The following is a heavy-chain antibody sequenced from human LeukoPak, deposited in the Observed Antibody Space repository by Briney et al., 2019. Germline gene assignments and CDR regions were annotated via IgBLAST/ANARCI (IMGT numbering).Heavy chain of an antibody. CDR1: GGSISSSSYY. Sequence: SETLSLTCTVSGGSISSSSYYWGWIRQPPGKGLEWIGTIYYSGSTYYNPSLKSRLTISIDVSKNQFSLKLNSVTAADTAVYYCAREMYDSGGYRVSYFDYWGQGTLVTVSS. V-gene: IGHV4-39*07. J-gene: IGHJ4*02. D-gene: IGHD3-22*01. CDR2: IYYSGST. CDR3: AREMYDSGGYRVSYFDY.